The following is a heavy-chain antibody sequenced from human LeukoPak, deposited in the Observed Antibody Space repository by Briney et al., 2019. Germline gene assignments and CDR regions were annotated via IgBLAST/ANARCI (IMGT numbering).Heavy chain of an antibody. CDR1: GYTFTAYA. D-gene: IGHD5-24*01. V-gene: IGHV1-2*02. Sequence: GASVKVSCESSGYTFTAYAVHWARQAPGQGLEWMGWITPSDGANYAQKFQGRVTMTRDTSMSTAYMDLNRLTSDDTAVYFCARDRYGDGFAHFDYWGRGTLVTVSS. J-gene: IGHJ4*02. CDR2: ITPSDGA. CDR3: ARDRYGDGFAHFDY.